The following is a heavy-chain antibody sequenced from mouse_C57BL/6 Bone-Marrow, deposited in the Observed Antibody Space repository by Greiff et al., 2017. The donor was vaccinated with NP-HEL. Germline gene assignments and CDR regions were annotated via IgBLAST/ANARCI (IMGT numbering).Heavy chain of an antibody. V-gene: IGHV1-5*01. CDR1: GYTFTSYW. D-gene: IGHD2-5*01. Sequence: EVQLQQSGTVLARPGASVKMSCKTSGYTFTSYWMHWVKQRPGQGLEWIGAIYPGNSDTSYNQKFKGKAKLTAVTSASTAYMELSSLTNEDSAVYYCTRRSKPGNWFAYWGQGTLVTVSA. J-gene: IGHJ3*01. CDR2: IYPGNSDT. CDR3: TRRSKPGNWFAY.